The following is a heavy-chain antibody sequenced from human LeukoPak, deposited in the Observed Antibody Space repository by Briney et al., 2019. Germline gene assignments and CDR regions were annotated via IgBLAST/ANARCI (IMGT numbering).Heavy chain of an antibody. D-gene: IGHD5-24*01. CDR1: GFTFGDYA. V-gene: IGHV3-49*03. J-gene: IGHJ3*02. Sequence: QPGGSLRLSCTASGFTFGDYAMSWFRQAPGKGLEWVGFIRSKAYGGTTEYAASVKGRFTISRDDSKSIAYLQMNSLKTEDTAVYYCTGERWPPRGDAFDIWGQGTMVTVSS. CDR3: TGERWPPRGDAFDI. CDR2: IRSKAYGGTT.